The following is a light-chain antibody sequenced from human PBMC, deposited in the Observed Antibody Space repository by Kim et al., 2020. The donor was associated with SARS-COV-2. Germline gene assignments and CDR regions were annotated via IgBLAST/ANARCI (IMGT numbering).Light chain of an antibody. CDR3: QQYDDWPPIT. J-gene: IGKJ4*01. CDR2: GAS. V-gene: IGKV3-15*01. Sequence: EIVMTQSPDTLSVSPGERATLSCRASQSVSNKLAWYQQRPGLAPRLLIYGASTRATGIPARFSGSGSGTDFTLTISSLQSEDFGVYYCQQYDDWPPITFGGGTKVEIK. CDR1: QSVSNK.